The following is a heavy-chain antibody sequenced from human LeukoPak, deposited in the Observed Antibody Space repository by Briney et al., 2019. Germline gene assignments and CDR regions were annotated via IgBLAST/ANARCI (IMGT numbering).Heavy chain of an antibody. Sequence: GGSLRLSCAASGFTFSSYWMHWVRQAPGKGLEWVSYITISGSTIYYPDSVKGRFTISRDNAKNSLYLQMNSLRAEDTAVYYCARTTSFDYWGQGTLVIVSS. CDR2: ITISGSTI. CDR3: ARTTSFDY. D-gene: IGHD1-1*01. V-gene: IGHV3-48*04. CDR1: GFTFSSYW. J-gene: IGHJ4*02.